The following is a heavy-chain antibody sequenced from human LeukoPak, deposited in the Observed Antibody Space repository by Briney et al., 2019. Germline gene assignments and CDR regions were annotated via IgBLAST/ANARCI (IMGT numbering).Heavy chain of an antibody. Sequence: SETLSLTCAVSGYSISRGYYWALIRQPPGKGLEWIGTVYHTGSTYYNPSLDSRVTISVDTSKNEFSLKLSSVTAADTAVYYCASSSYRSFYDSSGYYPFDYWGQGTLVTVSS. D-gene: IGHD3-22*01. CDR2: VYHTGST. V-gene: IGHV4-38-2*01. CDR1: GYSISRGYY. J-gene: IGHJ4*02. CDR3: ASSSYRSFYDSSGYYPFDY.